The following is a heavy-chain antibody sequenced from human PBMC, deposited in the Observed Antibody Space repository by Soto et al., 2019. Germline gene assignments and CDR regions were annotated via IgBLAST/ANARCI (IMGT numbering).Heavy chain of an antibody. CDR1: GFTFRSFT. Sequence: GGSLRLSCAASGFTFRSFTMNWVRQAPGKGLEWVSTISSNSAYIYYTDALRGRFTISRDNAKNSLHLQMNSLRAEDTAVYYCTRDASRDSSARGWFEPWGPGTLVTVSS. D-gene: IGHD6-13*01. CDR3: TRDASRDSSARGWFEP. CDR2: ISSNSAYI. J-gene: IGHJ5*02. V-gene: IGHV3-21*01.